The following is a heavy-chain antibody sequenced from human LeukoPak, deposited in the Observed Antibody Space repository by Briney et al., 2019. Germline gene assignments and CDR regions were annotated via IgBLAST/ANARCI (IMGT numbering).Heavy chain of an antibody. CDR2: ISYDGSNK. CDR3: ARVMAGLYYYYGMDV. D-gene: IGHD6-19*01. CDR1: GFTFTSYA. V-gene: IGHV3-30-3*01. J-gene: IGHJ6*02. Sequence: GGSLRLSCAASGFTFTSYAMHWVRQAPGKGLEWVAVISYDGSNKYYADSVKGRFTISRDNSKNTLYLQMNSLRGEDTAVYYCARVMAGLYYYYGMDVWGQGTTVAVSS.